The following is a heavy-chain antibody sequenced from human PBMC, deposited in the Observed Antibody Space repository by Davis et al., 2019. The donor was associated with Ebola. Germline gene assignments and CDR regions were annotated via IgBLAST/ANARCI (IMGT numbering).Heavy chain of an antibody. J-gene: IGHJ4*02. CDR1: GFTFSSYA. Sequence: GESLKISCAASGFTFSSYAMSWVRQAPGKGLEWVSTTSGSGGSTYYAGSVKGRFTISRDNSKNTLYLQMNSLRAEDTAVYYCARGLQWELRGVCVYWGQGTLVTVSS. D-gene: IGHD1-26*01. CDR3: ARGLQWELRGVCVY. CDR2: TSGSGGST. V-gene: IGHV3-23*01.